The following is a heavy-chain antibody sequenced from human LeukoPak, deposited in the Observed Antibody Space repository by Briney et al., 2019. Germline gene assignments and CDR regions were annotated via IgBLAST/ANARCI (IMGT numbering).Heavy chain of an antibody. J-gene: IGHJ4*02. Sequence: ASVKVPCKASGYTFTSYYIHWVRQAPGQGLEWMGIINPSGGSTSYAQKFQGRVTMTRDTSTSTVYMELSSLRSEDTAVYYCARDIVREWELPYWGQGTLVTVSS. D-gene: IGHD1-26*01. CDR1: GYTFTSYY. V-gene: IGHV1-46*01. CDR2: INPSGGST. CDR3: ARDIVREWELPY.